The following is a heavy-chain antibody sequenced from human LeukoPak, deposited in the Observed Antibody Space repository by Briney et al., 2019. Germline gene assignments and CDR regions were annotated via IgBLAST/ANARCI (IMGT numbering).Heavy chain of an antibody. D-gene: IGHD6-19*01. V-gene: IGHV3-30*03. CDR1: GFTFSSYG. Sequence: GGSLRLSCAASGFTFSSYGMHWVRQAPGKGLEWVAVISYDGSNKYYADSVKGRFTISRDNSKNTLYLQMNSLRAEDTAVYYSVAGTGYWGQGTLVTVSS. J-gene: IGHJ4*02. CDR2: ISYDGSNK. CDR3: VAGTGY.